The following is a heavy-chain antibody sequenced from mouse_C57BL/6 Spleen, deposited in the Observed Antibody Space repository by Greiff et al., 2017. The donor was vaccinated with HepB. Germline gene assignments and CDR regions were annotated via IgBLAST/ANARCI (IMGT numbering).Heavy chain of an antibody. CDR2: IYPRSGNT. Sequence: QVQLQQSGAELARPGASVKLSCKASGYTFTSYGISWVKQRTGQGLEWIGEIYPRSGNTYYNEKFKGKATLTADKSSSTAYMELRSLTSEDSAVYFCARGGDYGYEMAYWGQGTLVTVSA. D-gene: IGHD2-2*01. J-gene: IGHJ3*01. CDR1: GYTFTSYG. V-gene: IGHV1-81*01. CDR3: ARGGDYGYEMAY.